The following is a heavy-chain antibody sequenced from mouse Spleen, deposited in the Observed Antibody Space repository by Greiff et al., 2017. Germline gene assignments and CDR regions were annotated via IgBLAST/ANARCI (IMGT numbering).Heavy chain of an antibody. Sequence: EVQLVESGPGLVKPSQSLSLTCSVTGYSITSGYYWNWIRQFPGNKLEWMGYISYDGSNNYNPSLKNRISITRDTSKNQFFLKLNSVTTEDTATYYCARGGNYGYVPAWFAYWGQGTLVTVSA. CDR3: ARGGNYGYVPAWFAY. V-gene: IGHV3-6*01. J-gene: IGHJ3*01. D-gene: IGHD1-2*01. CDR1: GYSITSGYY. CDR2: ISYDGSN.